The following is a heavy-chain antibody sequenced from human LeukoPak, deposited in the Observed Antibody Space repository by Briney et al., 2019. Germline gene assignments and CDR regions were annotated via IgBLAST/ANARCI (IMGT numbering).Heavy chain of an antibody. Sequence: GGSLRLSCAASGFTFGNYAMTWVRQAPGKGLEWVSGISDSGGSTYYADSVKGRFTISRDNSKNTLYLQMNSLRAEDTAVYYCAPHPYYDSSGYGPLDYWGQGTLVTVSS. CDR2: ISDSGGST. CDR3: APHPYYDSSGYGPLDY. D-gene: IGHD3-22*01. V-gene: IGHV3-23*01. CDR1: GFTFGNYA. J-gene: IGHJ4*02.